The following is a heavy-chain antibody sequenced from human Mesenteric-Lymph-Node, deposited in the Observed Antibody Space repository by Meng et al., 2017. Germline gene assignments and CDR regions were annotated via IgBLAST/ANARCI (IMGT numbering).Heavy chain of an antibody. CDR1: RCSIGRGGYS. J-gene: IGHJ5*02. D-gene: IGHD2-15*01. V-gene: IGHV4-30-2*01. CDR3: ARGGYDLNWFDP. CDR2: IYHSGNT. Sequence: QLLDAGPGLLKPSQPRPPPVAGSRCSIGRGGYSWSLIRQPPGKCLEWIGHIYHSGNTYYNPSLKSRVTMSVDRSKNQFSLKLNSVTAADTAVYYCARGGYDLNWFDPWGQGTLVTVSS.